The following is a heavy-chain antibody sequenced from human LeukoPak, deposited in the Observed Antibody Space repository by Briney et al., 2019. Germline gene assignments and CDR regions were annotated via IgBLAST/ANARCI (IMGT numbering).Heavy chain of an antibody. CDR1: GFTFSSYA. CDR3: ATFQLVLDY. D-gene: IGHD6-13*01. CDR2: IYYSGST. Sequence: LRLSCAASGFTFSSYAMSWIRQPPGKGLEWIGYIYYSGSTYYNPSLKSRVTISVDTSKNQFSLKLSSVTAADTAVYYCATFQLVLDYWGQGTLVTVSS. J-gene: IGHJ4*02. V-gene: IGHV4-30-4*08.